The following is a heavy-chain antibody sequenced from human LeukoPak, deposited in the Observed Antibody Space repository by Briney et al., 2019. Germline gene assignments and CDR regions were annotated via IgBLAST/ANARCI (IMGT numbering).Heavy chain of an antibody. CDR1: GFRFSDFS. V-gene: IGHV3-7*01. D-gene: IGHD3-3*01. CDR3: ARDQAYYDFWSGYQHFGEYYYYGMDV. CDR2: IKQDGSEK. Sequence: GGSLRLSCAVSGFRFSDFSINWVRQAPGKGREGVANIKQDGSEKYYVDSVKGRFTISRDNAKNSLYLTMNSLRAEDTAVYYCARDQAYYDFWSGYQHFGEYYYYGMDVWGQGTTVTVSS. J-gene: IGHJ6*02.